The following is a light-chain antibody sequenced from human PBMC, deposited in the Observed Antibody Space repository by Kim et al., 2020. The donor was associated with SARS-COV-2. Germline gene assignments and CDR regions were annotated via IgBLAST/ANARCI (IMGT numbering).Light chain of an antibody. V-gene: IGKV3-20*01. Sequence: PGERATLSCRASQSVSNSRLAWYQQKPGQAPRLLIYDASSRATGITDRFSGSGSGTDFTLTIGRLEPEDFAVYYCQQYGASSLTFGGGTKVDIK. CDR1: QSVSNSR. CDR3: QQYGASSLT. J-gene: IGKJ4*01. CDR2: DAS.